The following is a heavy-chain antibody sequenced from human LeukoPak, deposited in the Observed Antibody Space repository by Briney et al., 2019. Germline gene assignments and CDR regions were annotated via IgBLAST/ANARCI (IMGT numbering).Heavy chain of an antibody. V-gene: IGHV3-30*02. Sequence: GGSLRLSCAAYGFTFSSYGMHWVRQAPGKGLEWVAFIRYDGSNKYYADSVKGRFTISRDNSKNTLYLQVNSLRAEDTAVYYCGKTMSPSYYASSGFWGQGTLVTVSS. CDR2: IRYDGSNK. D-gene: IGHD3-22*01. CDR3: GKTMSPSYYASSGF. J-gene: IGHJ4*02. CDR1: GFTFSSYG.